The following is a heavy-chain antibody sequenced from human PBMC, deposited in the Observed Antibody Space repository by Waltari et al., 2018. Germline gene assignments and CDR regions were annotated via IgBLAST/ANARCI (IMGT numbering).Heavy chain of an antibody. D-gene: IGHD3-22*01. CDR3: ARQDYYDSSGYPDAFDI. V-gene: IGHV4-38-2*01. Sequence: QVQLQESGPGLVKPSETLSLTCAVSGYSISSGYYWGWIRQPPGKGLEWIGSIYHSGSTYYNPSLKSRVTISVDTSKNQFSLKLSSVTAADTAVYYCARQDYYDSSGYPDAFDIWGQGTMVTVSS. CDR1: GYSISSGYY. CDR2: IYHSGST. J-gene: IGHJ3*02.